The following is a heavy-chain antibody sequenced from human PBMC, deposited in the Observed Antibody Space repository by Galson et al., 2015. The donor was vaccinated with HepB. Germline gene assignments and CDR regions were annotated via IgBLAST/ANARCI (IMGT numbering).Heavy chain of an antibody. V-gene: IGHV3-23*01. CDR3: AKVSPIVVVFYYFDY. CDR2: ISGSGGST. D-gene: IGHD3-22*01. J-gene: IGHJ4*02. CDR1: GFTFSSYA. Sequence: SLRLSCAASGFTFSSYAMSWVRQAPGKGLEWVSAISGSGGSTYYADSVKGRFTISRDNSKNTLYLQVNSLRAEDTAVYYCAKVSPIVVVFYYFDYWGQGTLVTVSS.